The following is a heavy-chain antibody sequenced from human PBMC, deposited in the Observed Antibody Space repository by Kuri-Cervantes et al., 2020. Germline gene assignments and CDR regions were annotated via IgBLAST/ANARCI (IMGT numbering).Heavy chain of an antibody. CDR2: INPNSGGT. D-gene: IGHD3-22*01. CDR1: GYTFTGYY. Sequence: ASVKVSCKASGYTFTGYYMHWVRQAPGQGLEWMGWINPNSGGTNYAQKLQGRVTMTTDTSTSTAYMELRSLRADDTAVYYCARPRWDIDRSDYWGHYDFDSWGQGALVTVSS. J-gene: IGHJ4*02. CDR3: ARPRWDIDRSDYWGHYDFDS. V-gene: IGHV1-2*02.